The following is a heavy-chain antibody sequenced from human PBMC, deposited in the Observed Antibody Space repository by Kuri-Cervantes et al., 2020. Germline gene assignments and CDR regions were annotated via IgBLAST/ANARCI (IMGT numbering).Heavy chain of an antibody. Sequence: GESLKISCTASGFTFGDYAMSWVRQAPGKGLEWVGFIRSKAYGGTTEYAAPVKGRFTISRDDSKSIAYLQMNSLKTEDTAVYYCTREAVDGGDPDHYYYYYYMDVWGKGTTVTVSS. D-gene: IGHD3/OR15-3a*01. J-gene: IGHJ6*03. V-gene: IGHV3-49*04. CDR2: IRSKAYGGTT. CDR3: TREAVDGGDPDHYYYYYYMDV. CDR1: GFTFGDYA.